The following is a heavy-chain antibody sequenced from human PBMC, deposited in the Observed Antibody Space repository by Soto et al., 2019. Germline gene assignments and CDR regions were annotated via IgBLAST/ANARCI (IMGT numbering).Heavy chain of an antibody. Sequence: PGGALRLSCAASGFTFSSSGLHWVRQATGKGLEWVSAIGTAGDTYYPGSVKGRFTISRENAKNSLYLQMNSLRAEDTAVYYCATGHYDFWSGFHDHWGQGTQVTVPQ. CDR3: ATGHYDFWSGFHDH. CDR1: GFTFSSSG. D-gene: IGHD3-3*01. CDR2: IGTAGDT. J-gene: IGHJ4*02. V-gene: IGHV3-13*01.